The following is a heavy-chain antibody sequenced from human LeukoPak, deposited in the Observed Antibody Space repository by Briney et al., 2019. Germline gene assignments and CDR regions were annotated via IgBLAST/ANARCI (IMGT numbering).Heavy chain of an antibody. V-gene: IGHV1-18*01. CDR2: ISANNGNAKYNT. D-gene: IGHD1-26*01. CDR3: ARDRDRSGSQSY. Sequence: ASVKVSCKASGYTFTSYGISWVRQAPGQGLEWMGWISANNGNAKYNTKYAQNLQGRVTMTTDISTSTAYMELRTLRSDNTAVYYCARDRDRSGSQSYWGQGTLVTVSS. CDR1: GYTFTSYG. J-gene: IGHJ4*02.